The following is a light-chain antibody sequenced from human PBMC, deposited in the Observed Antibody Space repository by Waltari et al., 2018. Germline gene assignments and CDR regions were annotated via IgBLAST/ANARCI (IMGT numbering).Light chain of an antibody. CDR1: SPTIGTNF. Sequence: QSVLTQPPSVSAAPGQTVTISRSGSSPTIGTNFVFWYQQLPGTAPKLLIYDDNERPSGIPDRFSGSKSGTSATLGITGLQTGDEADYYCGTWDSSLSVVVFGGGTKVTVL. V-gene: IGLV1-51*01. J-gene: IGLJ2*01. CDR2: DDN. CDR3: GTWDSSLSVVV.